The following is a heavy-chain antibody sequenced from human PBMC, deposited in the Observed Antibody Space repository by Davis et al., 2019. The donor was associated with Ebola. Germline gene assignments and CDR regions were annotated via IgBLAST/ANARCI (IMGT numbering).Heavy chain of an antibody. V-gene: IGHV3-43*02. CDR2: ISGNGYGT. CDR3: AKTRGYRLYYFEY. Sequence: GGSLRLSCAASGFTFSSYSMNWVRQAPGKALEWVSLISGNGYGTEYGDSVKGRFTISRDNSKNFLYLQVNDLRPEDTALYFCAKTRGYRLYYFEYWGQGTLVTVSS. CDR1: GFTFSSYS. J-gene: IGHJ4*02. D-gene: IGHD5-18*01.